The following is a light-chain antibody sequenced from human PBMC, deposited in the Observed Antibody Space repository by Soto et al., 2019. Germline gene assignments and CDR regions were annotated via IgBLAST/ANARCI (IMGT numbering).Light chain of an antibody. Sequence: DNQMTQTPSSVSASVGDRVTITCRASQSISSYLSWYQQKPGTAPKLLIYAASNLQSGVPSRFSGSGSGTDFTLTISGLQPEDSATYYYQETYNIPLTFGGGTKVEIK. J-gene: IGKJ4*01. CDR1: QSISSY. V-gene: IGKV1-39*01. CDR2: AAS. CDR3: QETYNIPLT.